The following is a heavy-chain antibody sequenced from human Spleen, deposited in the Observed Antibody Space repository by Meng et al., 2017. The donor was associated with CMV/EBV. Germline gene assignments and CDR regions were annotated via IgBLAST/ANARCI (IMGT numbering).Heavy chain of an antibody. J-gene: IGHJ5*02. CDR2: ISSGGSII. CDR3: AREAYGSGSYYRGWFDP. D-gene: IGHD3-10*01. CDR1: GFTFSSYS. V-gene: IGHV3-48*04. Sequence: GESLKISCAASGFTFSSYSMNWIRQTPGKGLEWVSCISSGGSIIYYADSVKGRFTISRDNAKNSLYLQMNSLRAEDTAVYYCAREAYGSGSYYRGWFDPWGQGTLVTVSS.